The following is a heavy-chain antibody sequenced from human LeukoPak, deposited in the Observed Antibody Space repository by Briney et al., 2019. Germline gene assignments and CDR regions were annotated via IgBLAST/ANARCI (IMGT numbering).Heavy chain of an antibody. CDR1: GYTFTGYY. CDR3: ARGVGARETNWFDP. Sequence: GASVKVSCKASGYTFTGYYMHWVRQAPGQGLEWMGWINPNRGGTNYAQKFQGWVTMTRDTSISTAYMELSRLRSDDTAVYYCARGVGARETNWFDPWGQGTLVTVSS. CDR2: INPNRGGT. J-gene: IGHJ5*02. V-gene: IGHV1-2*04. D-gene: IGHD1-26*01.